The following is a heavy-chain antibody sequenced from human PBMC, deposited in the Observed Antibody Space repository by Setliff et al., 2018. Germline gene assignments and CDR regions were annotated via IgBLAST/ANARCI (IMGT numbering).Heavy chain of an antibody. CDR1: GYTFISYG. Sequence: ASVKVSCKTSGYTFISYGISWVRQAPGQGLEWMGWINNYNGNTDYAQNIQGRVTMTTDTSTSTAYMELRSLRSDDTAVYYCATVKRGGTSGTSYHYYYMDVWGKGTTVTVSS. J-gene: IGHJ6*03. CDR3: ATVKRGGTSGTSYHYYYMDV. V-gene: IGHV1-18*01. D-gene: IGHD3-10*01. CDR2: INNYNGNT.